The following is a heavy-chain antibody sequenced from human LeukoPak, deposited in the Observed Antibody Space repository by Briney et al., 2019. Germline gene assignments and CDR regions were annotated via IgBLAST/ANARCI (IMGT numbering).Heavy chain of an antibody. CDR1: GYTFTSYD. J-gene: IGHJ6*03. CDR2: MNPNSGNT. V-gene: IGHV1-8*01. D-gene: IGHD3-9*01. CDR3: ARGLWPDYDILTGYSHYYYMDV. Sequence: ASVKVSCKASGYTFTSYDINWVRQATGQGLEWMGWMNPNSGNTGYAQKFQGRVTMTRNTSISTAYMELSSLRSEDTAVYCCARGLWPDYDILTGYSHYYYMDVWGKGTTVTVSS.